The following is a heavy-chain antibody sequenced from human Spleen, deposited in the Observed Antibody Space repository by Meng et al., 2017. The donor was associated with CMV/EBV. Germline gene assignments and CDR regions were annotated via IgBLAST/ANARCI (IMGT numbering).Heavy chain of an antibody. CDR2: ISTSGGTV. CDR3: AKEMAGHGGIDY. J-gene: IGHJ4*02. D-gene: IGHD6-19*01. Sequence: GESLKISCAASGFTFSDNYISWIRQAPGEGLEWVSFISTSGGTVEYADSVRGRFTSSRDNSRNTLDLQMNSLRAEDTAVYYCAKEMAGHGGIDYWGQGTLVTVSS. CDR1: GFTFSDNY. V-gene: IGHV3-11*04.